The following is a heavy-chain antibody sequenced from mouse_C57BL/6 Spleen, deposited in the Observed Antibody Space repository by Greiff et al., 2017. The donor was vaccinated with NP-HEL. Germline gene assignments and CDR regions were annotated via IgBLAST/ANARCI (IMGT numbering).Heavy chain of an antibody. CDR1: GFTFSDYG. V-gene: IGHV5-17*01. Sequence: EVQGVESGGGLVKPGGSLKLSCAASGFTFSDYGMHWVRQAPEKGLEWVAYISSGSSTIYYADTVKGRFTISRDNAKNTLFRQMTSLRSEDTAKYYCARSDYYAMDYWGQGTSVTGSS. CDR2: ISSGSSTI. CDR3: ARSDYYAMDY. J-gene: IGHJ4*01.